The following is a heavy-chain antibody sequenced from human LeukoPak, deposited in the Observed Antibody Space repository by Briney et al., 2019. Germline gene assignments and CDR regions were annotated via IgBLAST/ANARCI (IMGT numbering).Heavy chain of an antibody. Sequence: GGSLRLSCAASGFTFSSYAMSWVRQTTGKGLEWVSAISGSGSNTYYADSVKGRFTISRDNSKNTLYLQMNSLRAEDTAVYYCAKRVATIWGYYFDYWGQGTLVTVSS. CDR1: GFTFSSYA. CDR2: ISGSGSNT. V-gene: IGHV3-23*01. J-gene: IGHJ4*02. D-gene: IGHD2-15*01. CDR3: AKRVATIWGYYFDY.